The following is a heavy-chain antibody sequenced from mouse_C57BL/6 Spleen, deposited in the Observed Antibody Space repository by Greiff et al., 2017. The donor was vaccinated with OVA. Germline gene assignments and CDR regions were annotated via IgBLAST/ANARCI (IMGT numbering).Heavy chain of an antibody. CDR2: IYPGDGDT. D-gene: IGHD1-1*01. CDR1: GYAFSSYW. J-gene: IGHJ4*01. Sequence: VQLQESGAELVKPGASVKISCKASGYAFSSYWMNWVKQRPGKGLEWIGQIYPGDGDTNYNGKFKGKATLTADKSSSTAYMQLSSLTSEDSAVYFCARDYYGSSYGYAMDYWGQGTSVTVSS. V-gene: IGHV1-80*01. CDR3: ARDYYGSSYGYAMDY.